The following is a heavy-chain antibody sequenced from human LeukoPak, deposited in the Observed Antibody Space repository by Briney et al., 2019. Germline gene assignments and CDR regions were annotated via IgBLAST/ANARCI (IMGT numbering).Heavy chain of an antibody. J-gene: IGHJ6*02. CDR3: ARDVSAVATSQTDSMDV. D-gene: IGHD6-19*01. Sequence: GGSLRLSCAASGFTFSSYAMSWVRQAPGKGLEWVSAISGSGGSTYYADSVKGRFTISRDNSKNTLYLQMNSLRAEDTAVYYCARDVSAVATSQTDSMDVWGQGTTVTVSS. CDR1: GFTFSSYA. V-gene: IGHV3-23*01. CDR2: ISGSGGST.